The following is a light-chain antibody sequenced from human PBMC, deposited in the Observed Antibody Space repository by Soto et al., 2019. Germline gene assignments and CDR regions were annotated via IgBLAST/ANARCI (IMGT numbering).Light chain of an antibody. V-gene: IGKV3-20*01. CDR1: QSISSNL. CDR2: GAS. CDR3: QQSGRS. J-gene: IGKJ1*01. Sequence: EVVLKQSPGTLSLSPGERATLSCRASQSISSNLVAWYQQKPGQAPRLLIYGASHRATGIPDRFSGSGSGTDFTLTITRLQPEDFAVYYCQQSGRSFGQGTKVEIK.